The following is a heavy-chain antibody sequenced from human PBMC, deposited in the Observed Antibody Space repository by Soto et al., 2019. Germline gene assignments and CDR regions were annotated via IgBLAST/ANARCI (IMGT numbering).Heavy chain of an antibody. D-gene: IGHD1-1*01. CDR3: AKPRNGYNWRAFDI. CDR2: ISCDGINK. J-gene: IGHJ3*02. V-gene: IGHV3-23*01. Sequence: SRVSKETGKGLEWVSVISCDGINKYYADSVKGRFNISRDNSKNTLFLQMNSLRVEDTALYYCAKPRNGYNWRAFDIWGRGTLVTVSS.